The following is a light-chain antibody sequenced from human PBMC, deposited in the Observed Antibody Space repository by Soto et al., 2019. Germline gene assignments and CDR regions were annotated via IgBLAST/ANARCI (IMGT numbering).Light chain of an antibody. CDR1: QSVSSH. J-gene: IGKJ1*01. CDR3: GQLNTWPWT. CDR2: DAS. V-gene: IGKV3-11*01. Sequence: EIVLTQSPGTLSLSPGERATLSCRASQSVSSHFAWYQQKPGQAPRLLLYDASNRATGIPARFSGSGSGTDFTRTISSLEPEDLAVYHCGQLNTWPWTCGQGSKVEIK.